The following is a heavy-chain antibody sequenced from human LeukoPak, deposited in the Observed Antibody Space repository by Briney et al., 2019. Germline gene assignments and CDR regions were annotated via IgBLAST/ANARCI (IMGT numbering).Heavy chain of an antibody. J-gene: IGHJ3*02. Sequence: SETLFLTXTVSGGSISSGDYYWSWIRQPPGKGLEWIGYIYYSGSTYYNPSLKSRVTISVDTSKNQFSLKLSSVTAADTAVYYCARDLGITGTPDAFDIWGQGTMVTVSS. CDR3: ARDLGITGTPDAFDI. V-gene: IGHV4-30-4*08. CDR2: IYYSGST. CDR1: GGSISSGDYY. D-gene: IGHD1-20*01.